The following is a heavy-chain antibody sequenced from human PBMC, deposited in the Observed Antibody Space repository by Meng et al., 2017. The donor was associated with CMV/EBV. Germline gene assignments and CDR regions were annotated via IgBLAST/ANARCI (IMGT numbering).Heavy chain of an antibody. Sequence: EGSLRLSCAASGFTFSNAWMSWVRQAPGKGLEWVGRIKSKTDGGTTDYAAPVKGRFTISRDDSKNTLYLQMNSLKTEDTAVYYCTTRYCSSTSCGGMDVWGQGTTVTVSS. CDR3: TTRYCSSTSCGGMDV. CDR1: GFTFSNAW. V-gene: IGHV3-15*01. CDR2: IKSKTDGGTT. J-gene: IGHJ6*02. D-gene: IGHD2-2*01.